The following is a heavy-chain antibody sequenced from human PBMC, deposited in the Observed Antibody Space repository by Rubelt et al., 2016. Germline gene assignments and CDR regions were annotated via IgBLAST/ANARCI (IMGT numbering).Heavy chain of an antibody. Sequence: QLQLQESGPGLVKPSETLSLTCTVSGGSISSSSYYWGWIRQPPGKGLAWIGEINHSGSTNYNPSLESRVTISVDTAKNQFSLKLSSVTAADTAAYYCARDREDWYFDLWGRGTLVTVSS. D-gene: IGHD3-10*01. CDR3: ARDREDWYFDL. CDR2: INHSGST. V-gene: IGHV4-39*07. CDR1: GGSISSSSYY. J-gene: IGHJ2*01.